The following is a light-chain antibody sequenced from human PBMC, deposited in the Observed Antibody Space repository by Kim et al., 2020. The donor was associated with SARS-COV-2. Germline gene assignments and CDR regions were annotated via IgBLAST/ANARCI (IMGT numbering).Light chain of an antibody. Sequence: GQRVAISCSGRSSIIGSHIVNWYRQLPRTAPKLLIYSNKQQPSGVPDRFSGSKSGTSVSLAISGLQSDDEADYYCAAWDDSLDGWVFGGGTKVTVL. J-gene: IGLJ2*01. CDR3: AAWDDSLDGWV. V-gene: IGLV1-44*01. CDR1: SSIIGSHI. CDR2: SNK.